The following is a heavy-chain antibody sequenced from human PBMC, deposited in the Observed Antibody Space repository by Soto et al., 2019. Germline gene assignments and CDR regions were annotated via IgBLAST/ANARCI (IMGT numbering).Heavy chain of an antibody. Sequence: TGGSLRLSCAASGFTFSSYAMSWVRQAPGKGLEWVSAISGSGGSTYYADSVKGRFTISRDNSKNTLYLQMNSLRAEDTAVYYCAKDYCSSTSCPKTHDAFDIWGQGTMVTVSS. V-gene: IGHV3-23*01. J-gene: IGHJ3*02. D-gene: IGHD2-2*01. CDR1: GFTFSSYA. CDR2: ISGSGGST. CDR3: AKDYCSSTSCPKTHDAFDI.